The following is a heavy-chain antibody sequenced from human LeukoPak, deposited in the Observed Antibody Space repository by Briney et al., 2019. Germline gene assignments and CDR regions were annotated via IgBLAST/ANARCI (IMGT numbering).Heavy chain of an antibody. CDR1: GFTFSSYA. D-gene: IGHD3-22*01. J-gene: IGHJ4*02. V-gene: IGHV3-30*04. CDR2: ISYDGSNK. Sequence: GGSLRLSCAASGFTFSSYAMHWVRQAPGKGLEWVAVISYDGSNKYYADSVKGRFIISRDNSKNTLYLQMNSLRAEDTAMYYCAKYQDYYDSSGYWGSFDYWGQGTLVTVSS. CDR3: AKYQDYYDSSGYWGSFDY.